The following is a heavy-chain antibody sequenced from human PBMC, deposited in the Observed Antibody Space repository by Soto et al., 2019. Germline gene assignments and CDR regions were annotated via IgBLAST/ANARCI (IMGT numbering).Heavy chain of an antibody. CDR1: GFTFSRHW. Sequence: GGSLRLSCAASGFTFSRHWMHWVRLAPGKGPVWVSRVSGDGSTTTYADSVKGRFTISRDNAKSTLYLQMNSLRVEDTAVYFCAKGVDNYGGKELDYWGQGTLVTXSS. D-gene: IGHD5-18*01. CDR2: VSGDGSTT. J-gene: IGHJ4*02. V-gene: IGHV3-74*01. CDR3: AKGVDNYGGKELDY.